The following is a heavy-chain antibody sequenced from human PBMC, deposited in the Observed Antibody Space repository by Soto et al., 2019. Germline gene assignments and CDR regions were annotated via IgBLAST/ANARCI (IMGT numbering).Heavy chain of an antibody. CDR2: INHSGST. J-gene: IGHJ6*02. D-gene: IGHD3-10*01. Sequence: PSETLSLTCAAYGGSFSGYYWSWIRQPPGKGLEWIGEINHSGSTNYNPSLKSRVTISVDTSKNQFSLKLSSVTAADTAVYYCARGWYYYGSGSYVYYGMDVWGQGTTVTVS. CDR3: ARGWYYYGSGSYVYYGMDV. CDR1: GGSFSGYY. V-gene: IGHV4-34*01.